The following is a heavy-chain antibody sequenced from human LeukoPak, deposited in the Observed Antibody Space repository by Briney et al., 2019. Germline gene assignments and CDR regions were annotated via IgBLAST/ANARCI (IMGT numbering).Heavy chain of an antibody. CDR2: INPNSGGP. Sequence: ASVKVSCKASGYTFIDYFLHWVRQAPGQGLEWMGRINPNSGGPENAENFQGRVTMTRDTSVTTAYMELSRVTSDDTAIYYCARDLSSTSNWELDYWGQGTLVTVSS. V-gene: IGHV1-2*06. CDR1: GYTFIDYF. J-gene: IGHJ4*02. D-gene: IGHD7-27*01. CDR3: ARDLSSTSNWELDY.